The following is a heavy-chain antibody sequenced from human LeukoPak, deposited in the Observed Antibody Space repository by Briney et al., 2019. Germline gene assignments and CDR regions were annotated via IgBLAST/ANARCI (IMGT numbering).Heavy chain of an antibody. D-gene: IGHD3-3*01. CDR2: MSSGSRYI. V-gene: IGHV3-21*01. CDR3: ARDRPTGASRLFVVQ. CDR1: GFTFSSYS. Sequence: PAGSLRLSCAASGFTFSSYSMTWVRQAPGKGLEWVSSMSSGSRYISYADSVRGRFTISRDNAKNSLYLLMNSLRAEDTAVYYCARDRPTGASRLFVVQWGQGTLVTVSS. J-gene: IGHJ4*02.